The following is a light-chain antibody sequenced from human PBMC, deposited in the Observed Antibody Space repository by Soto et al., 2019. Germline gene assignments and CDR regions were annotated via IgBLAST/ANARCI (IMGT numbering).Light chain of an antibody. J-gene: IGKJ5*01. Sequence: EIVLTQSPATLSLSPGERATLSCRASQNVSSYLAWYQQKPGQAPRLLIYDASNRATGIPARFSGSGSGTDFTLTISSLEPEDFAVYYCQQRSNWLITFGQGTRLEIK. V-gene: IGKV3-11*01. CDR2: DAS. CDR3: QQRSNWLIT. CDR1: QNVSSY.